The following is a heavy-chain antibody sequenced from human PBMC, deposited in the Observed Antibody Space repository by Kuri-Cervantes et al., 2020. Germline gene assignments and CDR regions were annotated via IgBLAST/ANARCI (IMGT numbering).Heavy chain of an antibody. J-gene: IGHJ4*02. V-gene: IGHV1-58*01. Sequence: ASVKVSCKASGFTFGNSAVQWVRQARGQRLEWIGWMVVGSGNTHYAQKFQQRVTITRDKSTSTAYMELSRLRSDDTAVYYCVRDHYGDSYFDYWGQGTLVTVSS. CDR1: GFTFGNSA. CDR2: MVVGSGNT. CDR3: VRDHYGDSYFDY. D-gene: IGHD4-17*01.